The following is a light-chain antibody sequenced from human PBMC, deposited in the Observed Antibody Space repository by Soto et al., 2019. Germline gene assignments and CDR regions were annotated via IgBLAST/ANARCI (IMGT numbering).Light chain of an antibody. V-gene: IGKV3-15*01. J-gene: IGKJ1*01. Sequence: EMVITQSPATLSVYPGERATLSCRASQSVSYNLAWYQHKPGQAPRLLIYGPSTRATGIPARFSGSGSGSEFTLTIRSLEAGDFALYYCQQDNNWSRTFGQGTQVDIK. CDR2: GPS. CDR1: QSVSYN. CDR3: QQDNNWSRT.